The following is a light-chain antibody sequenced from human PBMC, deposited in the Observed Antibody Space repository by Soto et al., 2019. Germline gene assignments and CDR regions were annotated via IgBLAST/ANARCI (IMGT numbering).Light chain of an antibody. CDR3: CSYTSSTNYV. CDR2: GVS. CDR1: TSDVSIYNY. J-gene: IGLJ1*01. Sequence: QSVLTQPASVSLSPGHSITISCTGTTSDVSIYNYVSWYQQHPGKAPKLMIYGVSNRPSGVSNRFSGAKSGHTASLTISGLQVEDEADYYCCSYTSSTNYVLGPGTKVTVL. V-gene: IGLV2-14*01.